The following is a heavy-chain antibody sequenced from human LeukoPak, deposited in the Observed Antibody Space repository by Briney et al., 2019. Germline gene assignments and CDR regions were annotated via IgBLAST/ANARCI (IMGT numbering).Heavy chain of an antibody. CDR1: GGSFSGYY. Sequence: SETLSLTCAVYGGSFSGYYWSWIRQPPGKGLEWIGEINHSGSTNYNPSLKSRVTISVDTSKNQFSLKLSSVTAADTAVYYSARGGRDYVWGSYRYKGCFDYWGQGTLVTVSS. D-gene: IGHD3-16*02. CDR2: INHSGST. V-gene: IGHV4-34*01. J-gene: IGHJ4*02. CDR3: ARGGRDYVWGSYRYKGCFDY.